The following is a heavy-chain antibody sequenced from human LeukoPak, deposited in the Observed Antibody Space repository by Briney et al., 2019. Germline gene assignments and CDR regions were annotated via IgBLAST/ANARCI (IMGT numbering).Heavy chain of an antibody. J-gene: IGHJ6*03. Sequence: ASVKVSCKASGGTFSSYAISWVRQAPGQGLEWMGGIIPIFGTANYAQKFQGRVTITTDESTSTAYMELSSLRSEDTAVYYCARGGYCTNGVCRSGYYYYYYMDVSGKGTTLTVSS. CDR3: ARGGYCTNGVCRSGYYYYYYMDV. V-gene: IGHV1-69*05. D-gene: IGHD2-8*01. CDR2: IIPIFGTA. CDR1: GGTFSSYA.